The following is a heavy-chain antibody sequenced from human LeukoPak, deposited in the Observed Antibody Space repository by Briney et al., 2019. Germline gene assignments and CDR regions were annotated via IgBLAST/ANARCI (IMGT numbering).Heavy chain of an antibody. Sequence: SETLSLTCTVSGDSISSSNYYWGWIRQPPGKGLEWIGSIYYSGSTYYNPSLKSRVTISVDTSKNQFSLKLSSVTAADTAVYYCARGYYDFWSGYYIPIYYFDYWGQGTLVTVSS. D-gene: IGHD3-3*01. CDR3: ARGYYDFWSGYYIPIYYFDY. V-gene: IGHV4-39*07. CDR1: GDSISSSNYY. J-gene: IGHJ4*02. CDR2: IYYSGST.